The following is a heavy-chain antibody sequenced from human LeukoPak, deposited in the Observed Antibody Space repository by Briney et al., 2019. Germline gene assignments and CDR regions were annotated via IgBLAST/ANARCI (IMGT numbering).Heavy chain of an antibody. CDR2: IYHSGSA. D-gene: IGHD2-2*01. V-gene: IGHV4-38-2*02. CDR3: ARDPRWLTPDCTSTSCYENYFDP. J-gene: IGHJ5*02. CDR1: GYSISSGYQ. Sequence: PSETLSLTCAVSGYSISSGYQWAWIRQSPGKGLEWIGSIYHSGSAHYNPSLKSRVTILVETSRNQFSLKLYSVIAADTAVYYCARDPRWLTPDCTSTSCYENYFDPWGQGTLVTVSS.